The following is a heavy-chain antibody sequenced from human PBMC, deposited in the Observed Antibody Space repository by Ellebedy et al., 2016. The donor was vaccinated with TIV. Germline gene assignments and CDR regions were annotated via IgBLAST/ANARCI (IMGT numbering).Heavy chain of an antibody. Sequence: GGSLRLSCAASGFTFSNFAVSWVRQAPGKGLEWVSAISNSGGDTYYADSVKGRFTISRDNSKNTVYLQMSGLRAGDTAMYYCATPPQPYYYYYYYMDVWGKGTTVTVSS. D-gene: IGHD2-2*01. J-gene: IGHJ6*03. V-gene: IGHV3-23*01. CDR2: ISNSGGDT. CDR3: ATPPQPYYYYYYYMDV. CDR1: GFTFSNFA.